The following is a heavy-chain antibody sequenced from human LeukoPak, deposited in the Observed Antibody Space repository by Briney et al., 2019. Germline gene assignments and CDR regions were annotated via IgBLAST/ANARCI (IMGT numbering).Heavy chain of an antibody. CDR3: AKXXAAADXFXY. CDR1: GFTFSSYA. J-gene: IGHJ4*02. V-gene: IGHV3-23*01. CDR2: ISGSGGST. Sequence: PGGSLRLSCAASGFTFSSYAMSWVRQAPGKGLEWVSAISGSGGSTYYADSVKGRFTISRDNSKNTLYLQMNSLRAEDTAVYSGAKXXAAADXFXYWGQGXLVTVS. D-gene: IGHD6-13*01.